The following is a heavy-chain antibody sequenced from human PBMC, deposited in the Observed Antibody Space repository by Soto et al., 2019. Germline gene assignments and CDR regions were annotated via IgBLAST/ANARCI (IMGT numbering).Heavy chain of an antibody. Sequence: QVQLVESGGGVVQPGRSLRLSCEASGFTFSGYGMHRVRQAPGKGLEWVAVIRFGGSETYYADPVKGRFAISRDNLKNTLYLQMNSLRAEDTAVYYCAREITVAGVSADYWGQGTLVTVSS. V-gene: IGHV3-33*01. CDR2: IRFGGSET. D-gene: IGHD6-19*01. J-gene: IGHJ4*02. CDR1: GFTFSGYG. CDR3: AREITVAGVSADY.